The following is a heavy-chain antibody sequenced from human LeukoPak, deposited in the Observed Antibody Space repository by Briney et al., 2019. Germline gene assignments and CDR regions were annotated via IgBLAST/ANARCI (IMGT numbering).Heavy chain of an antibody. CDR1: GGSISRYY. CDR3: ARGGYDILTGYHAFDI. CDR2: TYYSGST. Sequence: PSETLSLTCTVSGGSISRYYWSWIRQPPGKGLEWIGYTYYSGSTNYNPSLKSRVTISVDTSKNQFSLKLSSVTAADTAVYYCARGGYDILTGYHAFDIWGQGTMVTVSS. J-gene: IGHJ3*02. D-gene: IGHD3-9*01. V-gene: IGHV4-59*01.